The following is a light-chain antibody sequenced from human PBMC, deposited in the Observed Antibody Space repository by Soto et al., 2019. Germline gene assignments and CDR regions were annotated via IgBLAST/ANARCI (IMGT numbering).Light chain of an antibody. CDR3: RSYFGSYNYYV. J-gene: IGLJ1*01. Sequence: QSALTQPRSVSGSPGQSVTISCTGTSSDVGTYNFVSWYQQHPGKAPKFMIYDVTKRPSGVPDRFSGSKSGNTASLTISGLQAEDEADYYCRSYFGSYNYYVFGTGTKLTVL. CDR2: DVT. V-gene: IGLV2-11*01. CDR1: SSDVGTYNF.